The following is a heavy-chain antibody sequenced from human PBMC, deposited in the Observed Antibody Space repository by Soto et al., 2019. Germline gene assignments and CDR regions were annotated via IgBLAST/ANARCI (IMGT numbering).Heavy chain of an antibody. D-gene: IGHD6-13*01. CDR1: GGSISSSKW. J-gene: IGHJ6*02. CDR2: IYHSGST. Sequence: XGTLSLTCAVSGGSISSSKWWSWFRQPPGKGLEWIGEIYHSGSTNYNPSLKSRVTISVDKSKNQFSLKLSSATAADTAVYYCARDLSSGYSSSWYYYYYGMDVWGQGTTVTVSS. CDR3: ARDLSSGYSSSWYYYYYGMDV. V-gene: IGHV4-4*02.